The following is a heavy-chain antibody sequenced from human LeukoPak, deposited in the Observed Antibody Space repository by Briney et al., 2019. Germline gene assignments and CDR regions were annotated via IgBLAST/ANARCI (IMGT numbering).Heavy chain of an antibody. V-gene: IGHV3-30-3*01. CDR3: ARAHQTTVNNVGY. CDR1: GFTFSSYA. Sequence: PGGSLRLSCAVSGFTFSSYAMHWVRQAPGKGLEWVAVISYDGGNKYYADSVKGRFTISRDTSKNTLFLQMNSPRAEDTAVYFCARAHQTTVNNVGYWGQGTRVTVSS. CDR2: ISYDGGNK. D-gene: IGHD4-11*01. J-gene: IGHJ4*02.